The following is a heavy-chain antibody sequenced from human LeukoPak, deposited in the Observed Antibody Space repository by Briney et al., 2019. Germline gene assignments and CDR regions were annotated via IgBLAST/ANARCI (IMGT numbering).Heavy chain of an antibody. CDR1: GFTFSSYG. D-gene: IGHD3-22*01. Sequence: GGSLRLSCAASGFTFSSYGMSWVRQAPGKGLEWVSAISGSGGFTYYADSVKGRFTISRDNSKNTLYLQMDSLRAEDTAVYYCAKDEYYYDSSGYLQHQPPGGLLDYWGQGTLVTVSS. CDR2: ISGSGGFT. J-gene: IGHJ4*02. V-gene: IGHV3-23*01. CDR3: AKDEYYYDSSGYLQHQPPGGLLDY.